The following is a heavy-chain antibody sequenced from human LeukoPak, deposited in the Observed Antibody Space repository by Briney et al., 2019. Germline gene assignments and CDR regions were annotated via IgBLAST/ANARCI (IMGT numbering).Heavy chain of an antibody. D-gene: IGHD3-10*01. CDR1: GYTFTSYG. Sequence: GASVKVSCKASGYTFTSYGISWVRQAPGQGLEWMGWISAYNGNTNYAQKLQGRVTMTTDTSTSTAYMELSSLRSEDTAVYYCAREGDGSGSYSGGQDFDYWGQGTLVTVSS. J-gene: IGHJ4*02. CDR3: AREGDGSGSYSGGQDFDY. V-gene: IGHV1-18*01. CDR2: ISAYNGNT.